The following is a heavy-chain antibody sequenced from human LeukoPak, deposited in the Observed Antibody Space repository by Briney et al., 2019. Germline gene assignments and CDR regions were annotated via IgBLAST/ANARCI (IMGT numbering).Heavy chain of an antibody. CDR1: GFTFSSFA. CDR2: ISSDGSNK. Sequence: GGSLRLSCAASGFTFSSFAIHWVRQASGKGLEWVAVISSDGSNKFYADSVRGRFTISRDNSKNTLNLQMNSLRPEDTAVYYCARDRPVGVPIAISYDLDSWGQGTLVSVSS. J-gene: IGHJ4*02. V-gene: IGHV3-30*01. D-gene: IGHD2-2*02. CDR3: ARDRPVGVPIAISYDLDS.